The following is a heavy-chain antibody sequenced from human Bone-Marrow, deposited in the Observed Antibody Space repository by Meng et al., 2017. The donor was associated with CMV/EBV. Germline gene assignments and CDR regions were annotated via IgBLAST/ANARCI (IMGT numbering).Heavy chain of an antibody. D-gene: IGHD6-6*01. CDR3: AKDKLGSSSHFDY. J-gene: IGHJ4*02. Sequence: SLKISCAASGFTFSSYEMNWVRQAPGKGLEWVSGISWNSDTIGYADSVKGRFTISRDNAKNSLYLQINSLRTEDTALYYCAKDKLGSSSHFDYWGQGTLVTVSS. CDR1: GFTFSSYE. CDR2: ISWNSDTI. V-gene: IGHV3-9*01.